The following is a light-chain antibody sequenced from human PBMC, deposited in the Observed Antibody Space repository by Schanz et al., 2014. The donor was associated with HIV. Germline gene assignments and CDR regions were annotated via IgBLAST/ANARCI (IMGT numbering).Light chain of an antibody. Sequence: EIVLTQSPGTLSLSPGERATLSCRVSQSVAMNIAWYQQKPGQAPRLLISGASSRATGIPDRFSGSGSGTDFTLTISRLEPEDFAVYYCQQYGSSSTFGQGTKVEVK. CDR1: QSVAMN. V-gene: IGKV3-20*01. CDR3: QQYGSSST. CDR2: GAS. J-gene: IGKJ1*01.